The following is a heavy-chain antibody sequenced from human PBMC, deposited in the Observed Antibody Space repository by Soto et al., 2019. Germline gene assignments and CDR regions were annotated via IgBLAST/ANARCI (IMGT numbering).Heavy chain of an antibody. D-gene: IGHD2-21*01. Sequence: HPGGSLRLSCAASGFTFSSYAMHWVRQAPGKGLEWVAVISYDGSNKYYADSVKGRFTISRDNSKNTLYLQMNSLRAEDTAVYYCAREEFVGGEDCYYGMDVWGQGTTVTVSS. CDR3: AREEFVGGEDCYYGMDV. V-gene: IGHV3-30-3*01. CDR1: GFTFSSYA. J-gene: IGHJ6*02. CDR2: ISYDGSNK.